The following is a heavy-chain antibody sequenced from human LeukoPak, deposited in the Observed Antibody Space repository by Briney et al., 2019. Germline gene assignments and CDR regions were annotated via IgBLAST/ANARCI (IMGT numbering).Heavy chain of an antibody. CDR1: GFTFNTYG. V-gene: IGHV3-23*01. CDR2: ISDTGSNT. D-gene: IGHD3-10*02. Sequence: PGGSLRLSCAASGFTFNTYGVTWVRQAPGRGLEWVSTISDTGSNTHYADSVRGRFTISRDNAKNSLYLQMNSLRAEDTAVYYCAELGITMIGGVWGKGTTVTISS. CDR3: AELGITMIGGV. J-gene: IGHJ6*04.